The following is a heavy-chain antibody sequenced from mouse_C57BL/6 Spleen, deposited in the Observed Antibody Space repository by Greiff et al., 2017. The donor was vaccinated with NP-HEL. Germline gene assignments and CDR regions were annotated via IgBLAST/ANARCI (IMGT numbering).Heavy chain of an antibody. D-gene: IGHD3-1*01. CDR3: SRESGPSYFDY. CDR2: ISSSGST. CDR1: GYSITNGNHW. J-gene: IGHJ2*01. Sequence: EVQLVESGPALVKPSQTVSLTCTVTGYSITNGNHWWNWIRQVSGSKLEWIGYISSSGSTDSNPSLKSRISIPSDTSKNQLFLQLNSVTTVYIATSCCSRESGPSYFDYWGQGTTLTVSS. V-gene: IGHV3-4*01.